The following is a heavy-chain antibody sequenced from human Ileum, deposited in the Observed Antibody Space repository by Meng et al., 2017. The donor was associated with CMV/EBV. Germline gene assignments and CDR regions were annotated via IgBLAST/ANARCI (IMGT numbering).Heavy chain of an antibody. D-gene: IGHD2-2*01. J-gene: IGHJ5*02. CDR1: GFTFSSYG. CDR2: IRYDGSNK. V-gene: IGHV3-30*02. Sequence: GESLKISCAASGFTFSSYGMHWVRQAPGKGLEWVAFIRYDGSNKYYADSVKGRFTISRDNSKNTLYLQMNSLRAEDTAVYYCATPQGYCSSTSCHGEQLVHAWGQGTLVTVSS. CDR3: ATPQGYCSSTSCHGEQLVHA.